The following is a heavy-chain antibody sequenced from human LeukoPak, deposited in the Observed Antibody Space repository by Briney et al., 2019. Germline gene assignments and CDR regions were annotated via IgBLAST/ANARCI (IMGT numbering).Heavy chain of an antibody. CDR2: IKQDGSEK. D-gene: IGHD3-3*01. CDR3: AREPHDFWSGNYMDV. V-gene: IGHV3-7*01. CDR1: GFSFSSYW. Sequence: PGGSLRLSCAASGFSFSSYWMTWVRQAPGKGLEWVANIKQDGSEKYYVDSVKGRFTISRDNAKKSLYLQMNSLRAEDKAVYYCAREPHDFWSGNYMDVWGKGTTVTVS. J-gene: IGHJ6*03.